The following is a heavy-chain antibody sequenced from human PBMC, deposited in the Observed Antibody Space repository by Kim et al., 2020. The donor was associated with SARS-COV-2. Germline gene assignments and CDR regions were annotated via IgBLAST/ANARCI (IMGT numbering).Heavy chain of an antibody. Sequence: GGSLRLSCAASGFTFSNYGMHWVRQAPGKGLEWVTVTSYDGNNKYYEDSVKGRFTISRDNSKNTLYLQMNSLRAEDTAMYYCATSRYYYDSNGYYPYYFDSWGQGTLVTVSS. CDR2: TSYDGNNK. J-gene: IGHJ4*02. CDR1: GFTFSNYG. CDR3: ATSRYYYDSNGYYPYYFDS. D-gene: IGHD3-22*01. V-gene: IGHV3-30*03.